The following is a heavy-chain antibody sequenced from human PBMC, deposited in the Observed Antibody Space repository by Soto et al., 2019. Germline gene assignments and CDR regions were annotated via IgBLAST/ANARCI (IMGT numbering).Heavy chain of an antibody. D-gene: IGHD6-13*01. J-gene: IGHJ5*02. CDR2: IYYSGST. CDR1: GGSISSSSYY. CDR3: ARHLGVAAAGTSTKTNWFDP. Sequence: SETLSLTCTVSGGSISSSSYYWGWIRQPPGKGLEWIGSIYYSGSTYYNPSLKSRVTISVDTSKNQFSLKLSSVTAADTAVYYCARHLGVAAAGTSTKTNWFDPWGQGTLVTVSS. V-gene: IGHV4-39*01.